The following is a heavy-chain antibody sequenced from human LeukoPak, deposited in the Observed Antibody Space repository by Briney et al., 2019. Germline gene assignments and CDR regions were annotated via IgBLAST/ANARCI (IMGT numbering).Heavy chain of an antibody. J-gene: IGHJ4*02. V-gene: IGHV3-64*01. CDR2: INSNGGTT. CDR1: GFTFNRHA. D-gene: IGHD6-19*01. CDR3: ARSQWLAQEGFDY. Sequence: GGSLRLSCATSGFTFNRHALHWVRRAPGKRLEYVSSINSNGGTTYYANSVKGRFTISRDNSKNTLYLQMGSLRADDMGVYYCARSQWLAQEGFDYWGQGTLVTVSS.